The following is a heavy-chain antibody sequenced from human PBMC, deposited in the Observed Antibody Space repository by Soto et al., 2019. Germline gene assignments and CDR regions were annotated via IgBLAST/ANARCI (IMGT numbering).Heavy chain of an antibody. Sequence: PSETLSLTCAVSGGSISSGGYSWSWIRQPPGKGLEWIGYIYHSGSTYYNPSLKSRVTISVDRSKNQFSLKLSSVTAADTAVYYCASTKTYYYDSSGYYYPRFDYWGQGTLVTVSS. V-gene: IGHV4-30-2*01. CDR2: IYHSGST. CDR3: ASTKTYYYDSSGYYYPRFDY. D-gene: IGHD3-22*01. J-gene: IGHJ4*02. CDR1: GGSISSGGYS.